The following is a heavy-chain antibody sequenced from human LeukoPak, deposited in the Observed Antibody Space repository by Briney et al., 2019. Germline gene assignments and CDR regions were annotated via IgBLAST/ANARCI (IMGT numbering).Heavy chain of an antibody. CDR2: ISSSSSTI. Sequence: GGSLRLSCAASGFTFSSYSMNWVRQAPGKGLEWVSYISSSSSTIYYADSVKGRFTISRDNAKNSLYLQMNSLRDEDTAVYYCARGYDFWSGYSLHPHFDYWGQGTLVTVSS. V-gene: IGHV3-48*02. J-gene: IGHJ4*02. CDR3: ARGYDFWSGYSLHPHFDY. D-gene: IGHD3-3*01. CDR1: GFTFSSYS.